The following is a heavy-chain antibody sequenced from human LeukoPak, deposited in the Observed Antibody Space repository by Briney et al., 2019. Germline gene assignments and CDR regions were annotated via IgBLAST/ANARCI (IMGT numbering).Heavy chain of an antibody. V-gene: IGHV3-30-3*01. CDR3: ARYPSVYSSGWFPLDY. J-gene: IGHJ4*02. Sequence: GRSLRLSCAASGFTFSNYAMHWVRQAPGKGLEWVALLSYDGSKPYYADSVKGRFTISRDNSKNTLSLQMNSLRPEDTAVYYCARYPSVYSSGWFPLDYWGQGTLVTVSS. D-gene: IGHD6-19*01. CDR2: LSYDGSKP. CDR1: GFTFSNYA.